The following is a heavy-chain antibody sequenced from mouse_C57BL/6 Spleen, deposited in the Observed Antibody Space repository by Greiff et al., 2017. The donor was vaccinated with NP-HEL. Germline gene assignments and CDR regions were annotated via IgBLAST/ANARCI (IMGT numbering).Heavy chain of an antibody. CDR2: ILPGSGST. Sequence: QVQLQQSGAELMKPGASVKLSCKATGYTFTGYWIEWVKQRPGHGLEWIGEILPGSGSTNYNEKFKCKATFTADTSSNTAYMQLSSLTTEDSAIYYCARSMMVTTLYYYAMDYWGQGTSVTVSS. CDR3: ARSMMVTTLYYYAMDY. J-gene: IGHJ4*01. D-gene: IGHD2-3*01. V-gene: IGHV1-9*01. CDR1: GYTFTGYW.